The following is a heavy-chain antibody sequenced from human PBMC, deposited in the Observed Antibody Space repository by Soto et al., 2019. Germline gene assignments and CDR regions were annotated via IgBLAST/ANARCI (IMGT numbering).Heavy chain of an antibody. CDR1: GGTFSSYA. V-gene: IGHV1-69*06. CDR3: ARDRVAARGTFDY. Sequence: SVKVSCKASGGTFSSYAISWVRQAPGQGLEWMGGIIPIFGTANYAQKFQGRVTITADKSTSTAYMELSSLRSEDTAVYYCARDRVAARGTFDYWGQGTLVTVSS. D-gene: IGHD6-6*01. J-gene: IGHJ4*02. CDR2: IIPIFGTA.